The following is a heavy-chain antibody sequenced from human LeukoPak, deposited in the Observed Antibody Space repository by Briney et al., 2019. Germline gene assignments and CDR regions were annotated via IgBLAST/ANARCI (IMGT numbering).Heavy chain of an antibody. CDR3: AKPGRTAAGLFDS. J-gene: IGHJ4*02. D-gene: IGHD6-13*01. V-gene: IGHV3-23*01. CDR1: GFTFKNYA. Sequence: GGSLRLSCAASGFTFKNYALSWVRQAPGKGLEWVSGFSVNGRDTYYADFVKGRFTIARDIAKNTLYLQMDSLRAEDTATYYCAKPGRTAAGLFDSWGQGTLVTVSS. CDR2: FSVNGRDT.